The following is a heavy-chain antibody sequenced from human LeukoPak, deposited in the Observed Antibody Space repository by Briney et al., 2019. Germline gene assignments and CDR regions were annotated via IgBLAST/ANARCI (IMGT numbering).Heavy chain of an antibody. CDR3: ARINYYYDSSGYYYNYYYGMDV. V-gene: IGHV5-51*01. CDR1: GYSFTSYW. D-gene: IGHD3-22*01. Sequence: GESLKISCKGSGYSFTSYWIGWVRQMPGKGLEWMGIIYPGDSDTRYSPSFQGQVTISADKSISTAYLQWSSLKASDTAMYYCARINYYYDSSGYYYNYYYGMDVWGQGTTVTVSS. J-gene: IGHJ6*02. CDR2: IYPGDSDT.